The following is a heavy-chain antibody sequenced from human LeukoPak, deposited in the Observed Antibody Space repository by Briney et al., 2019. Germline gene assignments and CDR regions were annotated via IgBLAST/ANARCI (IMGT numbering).Heavy chain of an antibody. V-gene: IGHV4-59*08. CDR1: GGSISSYY. CDR3: ARAGYYYDSSGYSNYFDY. J-gene: IGHJ4*02. Sequence: SETLSLTCTVSGGSISSYYWSWIRQPPGKGLEWIGYLYYSGSTYYNPSLKSRVTISVDTSKNQFSLKLSSVTAADTAVYYCARAGYYYDSSGYSNYFDYWGQGTLVTVSS. CDR2: LYYSGST. D-gene: IGHD3-22*01.